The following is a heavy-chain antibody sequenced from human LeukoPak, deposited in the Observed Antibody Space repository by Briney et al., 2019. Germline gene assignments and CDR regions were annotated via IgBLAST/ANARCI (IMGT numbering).Heavy chain of an antibody. Sequence: GGSLRLSCAASGFTFSDYYMSWIRQAPGKGLEWASYISSSGSTIYYADSVKGRFTISRDNAKNSLYLQMNSLRAEDTAVYYCARVKRWLQFRGFDPWGQGTLVTVSS. D-gene: IGHD5-24*01. CDR2: ISSSGSTI. CDR1: GFTFSDYY. CDR3: ARVKRWLQFRGFDP. J-gene: IGHJ5*02. V-gene: IGHV3-11*01.